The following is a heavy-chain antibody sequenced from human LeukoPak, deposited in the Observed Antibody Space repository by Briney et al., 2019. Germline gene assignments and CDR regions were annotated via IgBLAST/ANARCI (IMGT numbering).Heavy chain of an antibody. Sequence: GGSLRLSCAASGFTFSSYWMSWVHQAPGKGLEWVSAVSGGGGNTYYADSVKGRFTISRDNSKNTLYLQMNSLRAEDTAVYYCGKNRYSGSLSPFDIWGQGTMVTVSS. CDR1: GFTFSSYW. CDR2: VSGGGGNT. V-gene: IGHV3-23*01. CDR3: GKNRYSGSLSPFDI. D-gene: IGHD1-26*01. J-gene: IGHJ3*02.